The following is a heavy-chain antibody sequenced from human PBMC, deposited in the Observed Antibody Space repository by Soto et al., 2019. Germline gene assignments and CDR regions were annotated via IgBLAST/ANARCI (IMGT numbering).Heavy chain of an antibody. CDR2: LSGSGDST. CDR1: GFTFSNYA. CDR3: AKHRVVLDIVAPVGS. D-gene: IGHD5-12*01. Sequence: QAGGSLRLSCTASGFTFSNYAMGWVRQAPGKGVEWVSSLSGSGDSTYYADSVKGRFTISRDNSRNRLYLQMNSLRAEDTAVFYCAKHRVVLDIVAPVGSWGQGTLVTVSS. V-gene: IGHV3-23*01. J-gene: IGHJ4*02.